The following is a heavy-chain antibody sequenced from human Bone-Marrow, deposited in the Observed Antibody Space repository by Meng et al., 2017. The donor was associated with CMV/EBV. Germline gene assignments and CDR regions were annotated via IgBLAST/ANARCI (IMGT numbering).Heavy chain of an antibody. Sequence: GESLKISCAASGFTFSSYAMHWVRQAPGKGLEWVAVISYDGSNKYYADSVKGRFTISRDNSKNTLYLQMNSLRAEDTAVYYCARDGVVVPAVTLEWLFDGPAYWGQGTLVTVSS. V-gene: IGHV3-30-3*01. J-gene: IGHJ4*02. CDR2: ISYDGSNK. D-gene: IGHD2-2*01. CDR1: GFTFSSYA. CDR3: ARDGVVVPAVTLEWLFDGPAY.